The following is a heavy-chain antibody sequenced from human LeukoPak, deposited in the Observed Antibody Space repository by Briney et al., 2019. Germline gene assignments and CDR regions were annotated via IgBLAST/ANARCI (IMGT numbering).Heavy chain of an antibody. CDR3: ARGLLWFGELSSFGFDY. D-gene: IGHD3-10*01. J-gene: IGHJ4*02. V-gene: IGHV3-74*01. Sequence: GGSLRLSCAASGFTFSSYWMLWVRQTPGQGLVWVSRISPDGSSTSYADSVKGRFTISRDNSKNTLYLQMNSLRAEDTAVYYCARGLLWFGELSSFGFDYWGQGTLVTVSS. CDR2: ISPDGSST. CDR1: GFTFSSYW.